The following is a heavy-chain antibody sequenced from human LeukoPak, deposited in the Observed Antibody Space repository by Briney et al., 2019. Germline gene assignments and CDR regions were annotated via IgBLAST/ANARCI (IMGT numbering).Heavy chain of an antibody. J-gene: IGHJ4*02. CDR1: GFSFRTYS. V-gene: IGHV3-48*01. Sequence: PGGSLRLSCAASGFSFRTYSMNWVRQAPGKGLEWISYISSGGGTIYYADSVKGRFTISRDNAKNSLYLQMTSLRAEDTAVYYCPLELGEGFDYWGQGTLVTVSS. CDR2: ISSGGGTI. CDR3: PLELGEGFDY. D-gene: IGHD1-7*01.